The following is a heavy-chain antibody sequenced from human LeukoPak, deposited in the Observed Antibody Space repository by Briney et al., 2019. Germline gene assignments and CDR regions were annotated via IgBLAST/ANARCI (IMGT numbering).Heavy chain of an antibody. Sequence: GGSLRLSCVASGFTFGDHAMHWARQAPGKGLEWVAVISDDGNNKDQADSVKGRFTLFRDNSKNTLYLQMNSLRAEDTAVYYCAKQMSGSYFFDYWGQGTLVTVSS. J-gene: IGHJ4*02. CDR1: GFTFGDHA. CDR3: AKQMSGSYFFDY. D-gene: IGHD1-26*01. CDR2: ISDDGNNK. V-gene: IGHV3-30-3*02.